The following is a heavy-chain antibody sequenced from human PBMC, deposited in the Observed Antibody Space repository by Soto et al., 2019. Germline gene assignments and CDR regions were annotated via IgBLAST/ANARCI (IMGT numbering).Heavy chain of an antibody. CDR3: ARRSRSSSGWYFLDY. Sequence: QVQLHESGPGLVKPSETLSLTCTVSGGSISSDSWSWIRQSPGKALEWIGYSYYNGVTKYNPSLKSRVTISVDTSQNHFSLKLTSVTAADTAVYYCARRSRSSSGWYFLDYWGQGTLVTVSS. CDR1: GGSISSDS. D-gene: IGHD6-19*01. V-gene: IGHV4-59*01. CDR2: SYYNGVT. J-gene: IGHJ4*02.